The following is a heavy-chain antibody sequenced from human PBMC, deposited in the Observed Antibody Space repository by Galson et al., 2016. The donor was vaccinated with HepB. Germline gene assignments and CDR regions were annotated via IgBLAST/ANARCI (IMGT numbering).Heavy chain of an antibody. CDR1: GYILTDYG. D-gene: IGHD6-13*01. Sequence: SVKVSCKASGYILTDYGISWVRQAPGQGLEWMGWISAINGNTKHAQKVQGRVTMTADTSTNTAYMELRTLGFDDTAVYYCARDSGSSWSYWGQGTLVTVSS. J-gene: IGHJ4*02. CDR3: ARDSGSSWSY. CDR2: ISAINGNT. V-gene: IGHV1-18*01.